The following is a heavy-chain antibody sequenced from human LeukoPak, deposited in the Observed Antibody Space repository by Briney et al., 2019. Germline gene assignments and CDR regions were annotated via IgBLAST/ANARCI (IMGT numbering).Heavy chain of an antibody. CDR2: ISYDGSNK. CDR1: GFTFSSYA. J-gene: IGHJ4*02. D-gene: IGHD3-22*01. V-gene: IGHV3-30-3*01. CDR3: ARDLYSSGYYYFDY. Sequence: GGSLRLSCAASGFTFSSYAMHWVRQAPGKGLEWVAVISYDGSNKYYADSVKGRFTISRDNSKNTLYLQMNSLRAEDTAVYYCARDLYSSGYYYFDYWGQGTLVTVSS.